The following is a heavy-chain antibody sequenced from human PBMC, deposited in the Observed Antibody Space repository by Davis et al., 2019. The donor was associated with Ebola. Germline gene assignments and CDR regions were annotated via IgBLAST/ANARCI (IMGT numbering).Heavy chain of an antibody. Sequence: ASVKVSCKASGYTFTSYYMHWVRQAPGQGLEWMGIINPSGGSTSYAQKFQGRVTMTRDTSTSTAYMELSRLRSEDTAVYYCARDRSGSPDAFDIWGQGTMVTVSS. V-gene: IGHV1-46*01. CDR1: GYTFTSYY. CDR3: ARDRSGSPDAFDI. J-gene: IGHJ3*02. CDR2: INPSGGST. D-gene: IGHD1-26*01.